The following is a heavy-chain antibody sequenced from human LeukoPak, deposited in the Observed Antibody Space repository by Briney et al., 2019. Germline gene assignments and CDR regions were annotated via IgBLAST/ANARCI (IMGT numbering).Heavy chain of an antibody. J-gene: IGHJ6*02. CDR2: ISSSSSTI. V-gene: IGHV3-48*02. CDR1: RFTFSNYA. CDR3: ARTDGMDV. Sequence: PRGSLRLSCAASRFTFSNYAMSWVRQAPGKGLEWVSYISSSSSTIYYADSVKGRFTISRDNAKSSLYLQMNSLRDEDTAVYYCARTDGMDVWGQGTTVTVSS.